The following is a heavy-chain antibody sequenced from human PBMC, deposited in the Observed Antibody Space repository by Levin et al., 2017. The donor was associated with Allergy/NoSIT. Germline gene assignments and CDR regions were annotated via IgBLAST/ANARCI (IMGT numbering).Heavy chain of an antibody. D-gene: IGHD5-18*01. CDR1: GFRISSYA. CDR2: ISGGGGTT. V-gene: IGHV3-23*01. J-gene: IGHJ4*02. CDR3: ARDLRLRWLSSDY. Sequence: GGSLRLSCAASGFRISSYAMNWVRQAPGKGLEWVSVISGGGGTTYYAGSVEGRFTISRDISKNTLYLQMDSLRAEDTAVYYCARDLRLRWLSSDYWGQGTLVTVSS.